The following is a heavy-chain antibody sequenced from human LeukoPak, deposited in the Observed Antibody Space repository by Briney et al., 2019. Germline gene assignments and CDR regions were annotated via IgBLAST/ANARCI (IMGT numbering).Heavy chain of an antibody. J-gene: IGHJ5*02. V-gene: IGHV4-31*03. CDR2: IYYSGST. D-gene: IGHD1-26*01. Sequence: SQTLSLTCTVSGGSISSGGYYWSWIRQHPGKGLEWIGYIYYSGSTYYNPSLKSRVTISVDTSKNQFSLKLSSVTAADTAVYYCASKYSGIRRDWFDPWGQGTLVTVSS. CDR1: GGSISSGGYY. CDR3: ASKYSGIRRDWFDP.